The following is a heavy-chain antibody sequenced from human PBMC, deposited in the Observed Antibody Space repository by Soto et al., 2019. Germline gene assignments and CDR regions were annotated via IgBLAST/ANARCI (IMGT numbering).Heavy chain of an antibody. Sequence: GASVKVSCKASRYTCTNFYIHWLRQAPGQGLEWMGIINPSGDSTTYPQKFQGRVTMTRDTSTSTVHMELITLRSEDTAVYYCARSQVGRPLDVWGPGTTVTVSS. D-gene: IGHD1-26*01. V-gene: IGHV1-46*01. CDR3: ARSQVGRPLDV. J-gene: IGHJ6*02. CDR2: INPSGDST. CDR1: RYTCTNFY.